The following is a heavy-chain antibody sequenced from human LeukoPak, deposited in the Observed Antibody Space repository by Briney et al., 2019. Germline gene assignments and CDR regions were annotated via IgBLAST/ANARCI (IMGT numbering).Heavy chain of an antibody. CDR3: ARVEGAAMAWFDP. V-gene: IGHV3-23*01. D-gene: IGHD3-16*01. Sequence: GGSLRLSCAASGFTFSSHAMSWVRQAPGKGLEWVSAISTSGGSTYYADSVKGRFTISRDNSKNTLYLQMNSLRAEDTAVYYCARVEGAAMAWFDPWGQGTLVTVSS. CDR1: GFTFSSHA. J-gene: IGHJ5*02. CDR2: ISTSGGST.